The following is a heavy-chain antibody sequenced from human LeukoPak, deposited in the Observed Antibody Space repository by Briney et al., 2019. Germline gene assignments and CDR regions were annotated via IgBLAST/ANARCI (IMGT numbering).Heavy chain of an antibody. V-gene: IGHV4-59*01. J-gene: IGHJ5*02. Sequence: SETLSLTCTVSGGSISSYYWSWIRQPPGKGLEWIGYIYYSGSTNYNPSLKSRVTISVDTSKNQFSLKLSSVTAADTAVYYCARVLGPHAGNWFDPWGQGTLVTVSS. CDR1: GGSISSYY. CDR2: IYYSGST. CDR3: ARVLGPHAGNWFDP.